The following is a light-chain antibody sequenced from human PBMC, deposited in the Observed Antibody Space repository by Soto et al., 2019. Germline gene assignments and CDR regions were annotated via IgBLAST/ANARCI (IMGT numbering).Light chain of an antibody. CDR1: QGIKSA. J-gene: IGKJ4*01. CDR2: DAS. Sequence: AIPLTQSPSSLSASTGDRVAISCRASQGIKSALVWYQQKPGKSPKLLGYDASSLDGGVPSRFSGSGYGTDFTLTITCLQPEDLATYYCQQHGTLPLTFGGGTKVEIK. V-gene: IGKV1-13*02. CDR3: QQHGTLPLT.